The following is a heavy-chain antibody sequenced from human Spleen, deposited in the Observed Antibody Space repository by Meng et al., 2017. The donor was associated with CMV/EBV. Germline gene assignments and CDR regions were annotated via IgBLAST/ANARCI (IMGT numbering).Heavy chain of an antibody. CDR3: ARGRVVRHYGMDV. D-gene: IGHD2-2*01. J-gene: IGHJ6*02. CDR2: ICYTGST. Sequence: SETLSLTCTVSGDSISRSGSCWGWVRQPPGKGLEWIGNICYTGSTFYNPSLKSRVTISVDTSKNQFSLELSSVTAADTAVYYCARGRVVRHYGMDVWGQGTTVTVS. CDR1: GDSISRSGSC. V-gene: IGHV4-39*07.